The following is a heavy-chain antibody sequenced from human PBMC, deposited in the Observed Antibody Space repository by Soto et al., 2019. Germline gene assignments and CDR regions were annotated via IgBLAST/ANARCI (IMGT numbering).Heavy chain of an antibody. V-gene: IGHV4-59*01. CDR3: ERSRRSEWFDP. CDR1: GGSISSYY. CDR2: IYYSGST. D-gene: IGHD6-6*01. Sequence: SETLSLTCTVSGGSISSYYWSWIRQPPGKGLEWIGYIYYSGSTNYNPSLKSRVTISVDTSKNQFSLKLSSVTAADTAVYYCERSRRSEWFDPWARDPWSPSPQ. J-gene: IGHJ5*02.